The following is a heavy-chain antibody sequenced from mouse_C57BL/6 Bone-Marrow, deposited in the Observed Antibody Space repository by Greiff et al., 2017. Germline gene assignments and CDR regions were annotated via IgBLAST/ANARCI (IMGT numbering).Heavy chain of an antibody. CDR1: GYTFTSYW. J-gene: IGHJ3*01. CDR3: ARIGYSNYAWFAY. V-gene: IGHV1-59*01. Sequence: QVQLQQPGAELVRPGTSVKLSCKASGYTFTSYWMHWVKQRPGQGLEWIGVIDPYDSYTNYNQKFKGKATLTVDTSSSTAYMQLSSLTSEDSAVYYCARIGYSNYAWFAYWGQGTLVTVSA. D-gene: IGHD2-5*01. CDR2: IDPYDSYT.